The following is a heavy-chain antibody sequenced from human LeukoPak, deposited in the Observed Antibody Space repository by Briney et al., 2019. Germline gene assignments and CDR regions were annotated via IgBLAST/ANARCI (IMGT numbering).Heavy chain of an antibody. J-gene: IGHJ6*03. CDR3: ARGYSSSWYGYMDV. CDR2: IYTSGST. V-gene: IGHV4-61*02. D-gene: IGHD6-13*01. CDR1: GDSMSSGNYH. Sequence: SQTLSLTCTVSGDSMSSGNYHWSWIRQPAGKGLEWIGRIYTSGSTNYNPSLKSRVTISIDPSKNQFSLKLSSVTDADTAMFYCARGYSSSWYGYMDVWGKGTTVTVSS.